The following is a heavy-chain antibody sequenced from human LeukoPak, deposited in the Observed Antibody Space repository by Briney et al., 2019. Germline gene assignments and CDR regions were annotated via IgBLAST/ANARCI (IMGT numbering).Heavy chain of an antibody. J-gene: IGHJ3*02. CDR2: ISSNGGST. CDR1: GFTFSSYA. V-gene: IGHV3-64*01. D-gene: IGHD6-13*01. CDR3: ARGLYSSRSDDAFDI. Sequence: GGSLRLSCAVSGFTFSSYAMHWVRQAPGKGLEYVSAISSNGGSTYYANSVKGRFTISRDNSKNTLYLQMGSLRAEDMAVYYCARGLYSSRSDDAFDIWGQGTMVTVSS.